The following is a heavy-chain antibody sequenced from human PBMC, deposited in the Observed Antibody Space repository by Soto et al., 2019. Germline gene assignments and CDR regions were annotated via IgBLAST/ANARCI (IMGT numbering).Heavy chain of an antibody. J-gene: IGHJ4*02. CDR2: IYYSGST. D-gene: IGHD5-12*01. Sequence: SETLSLTCTVSGGSISSSSYYWGWIRQPPGKGLEWIGSIYYSGSTYYNPSLKSRVTISVDTSKNQFSLKLSSVTAADTAVYYCARRPILGWLQLGGFDYWGQGTLVTVSS. V-gene: IGHV4-39*01. CDR3: ARRPILGWLQLGGFDY. CDR1: GGSISSSSYY.